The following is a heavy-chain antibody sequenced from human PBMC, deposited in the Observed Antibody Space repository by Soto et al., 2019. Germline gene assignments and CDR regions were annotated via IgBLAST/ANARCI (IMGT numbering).Heavy chain of an antibody. Sequence: QVQLQQWGAGLLKPSETLSLTCAVYGGSFSGYYWSWIRQPPGKGLEWIGEINHSGSTNYNPSLKSRVTISVDTSKNQFSLKLSSVTAADTAVYYSARGKNYYGSGSYNKALGGFDYWGQGTLVTVSS. CDR2: INHSGST. J-gene: IGHJ4*02. CDR1: GGSFSGYY. V-gene: IGHV4-34*01. D-gene: IGHD3-10*01. CDR3: ARGKNYYGSGSYNKALGGFDY.